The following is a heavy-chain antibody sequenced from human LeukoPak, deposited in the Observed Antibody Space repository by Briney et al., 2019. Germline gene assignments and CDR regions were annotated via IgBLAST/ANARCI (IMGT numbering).Heavy chain of an antibody. CDR2: INHSGST. V-gene: IGHV4-38-2*02. J-gene: IGHJ5*02. CDR1: GYSISSGYY. CDR3: ARGSLIGSSSGVWFDP. D-gene: IGHD6-13*01. Sequence: SETLSLTCTVSGYSISSGYYWGWIRQPPGKGLEWIGSINHSGSTNYNPSLKSRVTISVDTSKNQFSLKLSSVTAADTAVYYCARGSLIGSSSGVWFDPWGQGTLVTVSS.